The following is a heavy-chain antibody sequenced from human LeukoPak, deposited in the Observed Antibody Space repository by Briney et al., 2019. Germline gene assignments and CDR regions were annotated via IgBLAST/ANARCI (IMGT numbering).Heavy chain of an antibody. CDR3: ARVLAAAGTSDY. Sequence: GGSLRLSCAASGFTFSSYSMNWVRQAPGKGLEWVSSISSSSSYIYYADSVKGRFTISRDNAKNSLYLQMNSLRAEDTAVYYCARVLAAAGTSDYWGLGTLVTVFS. D-gene: IGHD6-13*01. CDR1: GFTFSSYS. V-gene: IGHV3-21*01. CDR2: ISSSSSYI. J-gene: IGHJ4*02.